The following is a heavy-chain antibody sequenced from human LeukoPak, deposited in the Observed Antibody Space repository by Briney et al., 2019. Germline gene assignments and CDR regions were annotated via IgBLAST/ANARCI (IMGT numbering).Heavy chain of an antibody. Sequence: SVTVSCTASGGTFSSYAISWVRQAPGQGLEWMGGIIPIFGTANYAQKFQGRVTITADESTSTAYMELSSLRSEDTAVYYCARDSYSGYDLLDYWGQGTLVTVSS. CDR3: ARDSYSGYDLLDY. CDR1: GGTFSSYA. CDR2: IIPIFGTA. J-gene: IGHJ4*02. D-gene: IGHD5-12*01. V-gene: IGHV1-69*13.